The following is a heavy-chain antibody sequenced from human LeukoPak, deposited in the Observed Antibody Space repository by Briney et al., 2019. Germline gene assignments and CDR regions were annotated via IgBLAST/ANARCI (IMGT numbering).Heavy chain of an antibody. CDR1: GGSFSGYY. V-gene: IGHV4-34*01. Sequence: SETLSLTCAVYGGSFSGYYWSWIRQPPGKGLEWIGEINHSGSTNYHPSLKSRVTISVDTSKNQFSLKLSSVAAADTAVYYCARVSIAAAGIGYWGQGTLVTVSS. CDR3: ARVSIAAAGIGY. J-gene: IGHJ4*02. CDR2: INHSGST. D-gene: IGHD6-13*01.